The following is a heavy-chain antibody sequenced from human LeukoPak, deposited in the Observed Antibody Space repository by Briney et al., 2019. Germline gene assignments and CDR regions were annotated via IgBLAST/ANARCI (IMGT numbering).Heavy chain of an antibody. CDR1: GGSFSGYY. D-gene: IGHD3-3*01. CDR2: INHSGST. V-gene: IGHV4-34*01. Sequence: SETLSLTCAVYGGSFSGYYWSWIRQPPGKGLEWIGEINHSGSTNYNPSLKSRVTISVDTSKNQFSLKLSSVAAADTAVYYCARQEIGDRTDWFDPWGQGTLVTVSS. J-gene: IGHJ5*02. CDR3: ARQEIGDRTDWFDP.